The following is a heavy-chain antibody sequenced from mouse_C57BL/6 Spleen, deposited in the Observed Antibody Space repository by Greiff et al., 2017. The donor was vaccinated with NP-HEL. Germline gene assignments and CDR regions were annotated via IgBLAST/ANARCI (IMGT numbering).Heavy chain of an antibody. CDR3: ERLYYDYDGFAY. CDR2: IYPRSGNT. CDR1: GYTFTSYG. J-gene: IGHJ3*01. D-gene: IGHD2-4*01. V-gene: IGHV1-81*01. Sequence: VQLQQSGAELARPGASVKLSCKASGYTFTSYGISWVKQRTGQGLEWIGEIYPRSGNTYYNEKFKGKATLTADKSSSTAYMELRSLTSEDSAVYVCERLYYDYDGFAYWGQGTLVTVSA.